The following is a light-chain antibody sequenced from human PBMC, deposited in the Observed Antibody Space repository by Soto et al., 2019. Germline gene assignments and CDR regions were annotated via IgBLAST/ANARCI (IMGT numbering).Light chain of an antibody. Sequence: QSVLTQPPSASGTPGQRVTISCSGSSSNIGSNTVNWYQQLPGTAPKLLIYSNNQRPSGVPDRFSGSKSGTSASLAISGLQSEDEADYYCAAWDDSLNGPVFCGWTKLTVL. V-gene: IGLV1-44*01. CDR2: SNN. CDR3: AAWDDSLNGPV. J-gene: IGLJ2*01. CDR1: SSNIGSNT.